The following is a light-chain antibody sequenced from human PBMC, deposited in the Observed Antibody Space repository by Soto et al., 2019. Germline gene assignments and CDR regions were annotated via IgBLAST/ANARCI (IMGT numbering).Light chain of an antibody. CDR2: EVS. CDR1: SSDVGYYNY. J-gene: IGLJ3*02. Sequence: QSVLTQPASVSGSPGQSITISCTGTSSDVGYYNYVSWYQHHPDKVPKLMIYEVSNRPSGVSNRFSGSKSGNTASLTISGLQAEDEADYYCSSYTTSSTQVFGGGTKLTVL. V-gene: IGLV2-14*01. CDR3: SSYTTSSTQV.